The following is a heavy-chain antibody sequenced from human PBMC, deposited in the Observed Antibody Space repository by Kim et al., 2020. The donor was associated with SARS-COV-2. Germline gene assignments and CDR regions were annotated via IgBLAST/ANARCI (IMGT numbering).Heavy chain of an antibody. Sequence: WGSLRLSCAASGFTFDDYGMSWVRQAPGKGPEWVSGINWNGGSTGYADSVKGRFTISRDNAKNSLYLQMNSLRAEDTALYHCATLGGGSGRYYSYYFYGVDVWGQGTTVTVSS. CDR2: INWNGGST. J-gene: IGHJ6*02. CDR3: ATLGGGSGRYYSYYFYGVDV. CDR1: GFTFDDYG. V-gene: IGHV3-20*01. D-gene: IGHD3-10*01.